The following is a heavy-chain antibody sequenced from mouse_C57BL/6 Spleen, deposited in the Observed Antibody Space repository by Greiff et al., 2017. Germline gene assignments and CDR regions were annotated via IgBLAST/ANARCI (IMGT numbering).Heavy chain of an antibody. Sequence: VHVKQSGPELVKPGASVKMSCKASGYTFTDYNMHWVKQSHGKSLEWIGYINPNNGGTSYNQKFKGKATLTVNKSSSTAYMELRSLTSEDSAVYYCARSPERFDYWGQGTTLTVSS. CDR3: ARSPERFDY. CDR2: INPNNGGT. CDR1: GYTFTDYN. V-gene: IGHV1-22*01. J-gene: IGHJ2*01.